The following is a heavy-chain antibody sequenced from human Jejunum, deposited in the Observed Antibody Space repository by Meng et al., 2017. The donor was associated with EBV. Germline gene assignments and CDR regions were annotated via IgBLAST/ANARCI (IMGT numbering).Heavy chain of an antibody. CDR3: ARDPMYSGGNSGAFDY. CDR1: GFSFSDYW. Sequence: QVQLVESGGGLVKPGGSLRLSCAGSGFSFSDYWMTWIRQTPEQGLEWVAYISSSGGAMYYADSVKGRFTISRDNVERSLYLQMNSLRADDTAVYYCARDPMYSGGNSGAFDYWGQGTLVTVSS. J-gene: IGHJ4*02. V-gene: IGHV3-11*01. CDR2: ISSSGGAM. D-gene: IGHD4-23*01.